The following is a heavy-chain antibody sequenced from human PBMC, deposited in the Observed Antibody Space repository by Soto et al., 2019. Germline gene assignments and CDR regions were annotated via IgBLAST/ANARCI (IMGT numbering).Heavy chain of an antibody. CDR3: ARRDIAVAGTGYFDY. CDR2: IYDSGST. Sequence: QVQLQESGPGLVKPSETLSLTCTVSGGSISSYYWSWIRQPPGKGLEWIGYIYDSGSTNYNPSLKSRVTISAETSKNQFSLKLSSVTAADTAVYYCARRDIAVAGTGYFDYWGQGTLVTVSS. D-gene: IGHD6-19*01. CDR1: GGSISSYY. V-gene: IGHV4-59*01. J-gene: IGHJ4*02.